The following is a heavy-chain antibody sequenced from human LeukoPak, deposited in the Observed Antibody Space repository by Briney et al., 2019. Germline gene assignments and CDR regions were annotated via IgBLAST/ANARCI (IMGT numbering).Heavy chain of an antibody. CDR3: ARKIAAAGFYGMDV. J-gene: IGHJ6*02. Sequence: PGGSLRLSCAASGFTFSSYSMNWVRQAPGKGLEWVSSISSSSSYIYYADSVKGRFTISRDNAKNSLYLQMNSLRAEDTAVHYCARKIAAAGFYGMDVWGQGTTVTVSS. V-gene: IGHV3-21*01. CDR1: GFTFSSYS. CDR2: ISSSSSYI. D-gene: IGHD6-13*01.